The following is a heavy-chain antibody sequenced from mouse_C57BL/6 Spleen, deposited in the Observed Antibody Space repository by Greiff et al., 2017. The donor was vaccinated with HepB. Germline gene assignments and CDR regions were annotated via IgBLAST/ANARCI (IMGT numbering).Heavy chain of an antibody. CDR3: TRRELYDYDRYFDV. V-gene: IGHV1-15*01. CDR2: IDPETGGT. Sequence: QVQLKESGAELVRPGASVTLSCKASGYTFTDYEMHWVKQTPVHGLEWIGAIDPETGGTAYNQKFKGKAILTADKSSSTAYMELRSLTSEDSAVYYCTRRELYDYDRYFDVWGTGTTVTVSS. J-gene: IGHJ1*03. D-gene: IGHD2-4*01. CDR1: GYTFTDYE.